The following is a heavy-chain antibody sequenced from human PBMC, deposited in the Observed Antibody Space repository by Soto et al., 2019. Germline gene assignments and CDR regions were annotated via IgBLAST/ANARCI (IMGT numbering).Heavy chain of an antibody. D-gene: IGHD2-15*01. Sequence: PGWSLRLSCAASGFTFSSYWMHWVRQAPGKGLVWVSRINSDGSSTSYADSVKGRFTISRDNAKNTLYLQMNSLRAEDTAVYYCARVADCSGGSCYPPSEYFQQWGQGTLVTVSS. CDR1: GFTFSSYW. J-gene: IGHJ1*01. CDR2: INSDGSST. V-gene: IGHV3-74*01. CDR3: ARVADCSGGSCYPPSEYFQQ.